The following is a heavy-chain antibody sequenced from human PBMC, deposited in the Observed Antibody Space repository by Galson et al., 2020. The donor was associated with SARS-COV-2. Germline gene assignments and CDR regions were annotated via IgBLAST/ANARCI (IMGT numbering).Heavy chain of an antibody. CDR3: ARAYTSAWSTDY. Sequence: ASVKVSCKPSGYTFTDYYIHWVRQAPGQGLEWMGWINPNSGGTNYAQSFQGRVTMTRDTSITTAYMELSRLRSDDTAVYYCARAYTSAWSTDYWGQGTLVTVSS. V-gene: IGHV1-2*02. CDR2: INPNSGGT. CDR1: GYTFTDYY. J-gene: IGHJ4*02. D-gene: IGHD6-19*01.